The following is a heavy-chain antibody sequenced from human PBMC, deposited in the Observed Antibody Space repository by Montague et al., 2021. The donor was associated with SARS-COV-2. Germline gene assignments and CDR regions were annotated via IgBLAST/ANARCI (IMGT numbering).Heavy chain of an antibody. J-gene: IGHJ4*02. V-gene: IGHV3-30*01. CDR3: ARESARFHDGGYFDY. Sequence: SLRLSCAASGFYFSYAMHWVRQAPGKGLEWVALISNDGSNKHYADSVKGRYTVSRANSKNTLYLQMNSLRAEDTAVYYCARESARFHDGGYFDYWGPGTLVTVSS. CDR1: GFYFSYA. CDR2: ISNDGSNK. D-gene: IGHD2-21*01.